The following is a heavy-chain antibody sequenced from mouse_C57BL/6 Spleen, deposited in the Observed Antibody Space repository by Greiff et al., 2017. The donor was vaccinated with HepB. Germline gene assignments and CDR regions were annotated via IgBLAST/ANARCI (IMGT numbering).Heavy chain of an antibody. V-gene: IGHV5-9-1*02. D-gene: IGHD2-1*01. CDR2: ISSGGDYI. J-gene: IGHJ3*01. CDR3: TRDGNYQFAY. CDR1: GFTFSSYA. Sequence: EVKLMESGEGLVKPGGSPKLSCAASGFTFSSYAMSWVRQTPEKRLEWVAYISSGGDYIYYADTVKGRFTISRDNARNTLYLQMSSLKSEDTAMYYWTRDGNYQFAYWGQGTLVTVSA.